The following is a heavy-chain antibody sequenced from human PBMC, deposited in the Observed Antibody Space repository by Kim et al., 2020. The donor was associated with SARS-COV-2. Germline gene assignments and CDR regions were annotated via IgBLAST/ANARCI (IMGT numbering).Heavy chain of an antibody. V-gene: IGHV3-74*01. Sequence: GGSLRLSCAASGFTLSRPWMHWVRQAPGKGLVWVSRINSDGSSTSYADSVKGRFTISRDNAKNTLYLQMNSLRAEDTAVYYCARVGHLGADYWGAQLYYFDYWGQGTLVTVSS. D-gene: IGHD7-27*01. CDR2: INSDGSST. J-gene: IGHJ4*02. CDR3: ARVGHLGADYWGAQLYYFDY. CDR1: GFTLSRPW.